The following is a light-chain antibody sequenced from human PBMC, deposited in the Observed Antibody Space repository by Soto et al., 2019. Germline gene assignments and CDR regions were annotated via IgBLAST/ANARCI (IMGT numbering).Light chain of an antibody. V-gene: IGLV2-8*01. Sequence: QSALTQPPSASGSPGQSVTISCTGTSSDVGAYNYVSWYQQHPGKAPKLIIYEVTKRPSGVPDRFSGSKSGNKASLTVSGLQAEDEADYYCNSYAGSKNFGVFGGGTKLTVL. CDR2: EVT. CDR3: NSYAGSKNFGV. J-gene: IGLJ3*02. CDR1: SSDVGAYNY.